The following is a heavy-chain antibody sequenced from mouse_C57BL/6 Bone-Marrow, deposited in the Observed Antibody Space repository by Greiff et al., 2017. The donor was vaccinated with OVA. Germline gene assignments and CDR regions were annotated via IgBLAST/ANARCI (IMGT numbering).Heavy chain of an antibody. CDR3: ARGDY. CDR1: GYTFTSYW. CDR2: IDPSDSYT. V-gene: IGHV1-59*01. J-gene: IGHJ4*01. Sequence: QVQLQQPGAELVRPGPSVKLSCKASGYTFTSYWMHWVKQRPGHGLAWIGVIDPSDSYTNYNQKFKGKATLTVDTSSSTAYMQLSSLTSVDSAVYYCARGDYWCQGTSVTVSS.